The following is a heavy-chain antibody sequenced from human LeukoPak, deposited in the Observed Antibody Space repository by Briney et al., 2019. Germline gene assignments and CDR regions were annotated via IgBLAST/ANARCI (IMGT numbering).Heavy chain of an antibody. CDR2: TYWNDDQ. Sequence: KESGPTLVKPTQTLTLTCTFSGFSLSTSGVGVAWMRQSPGQAPEWLAVTYWNDDQRYSPSQKSRLTITKDTSKNQVVLTMTNMDPADTATYHCAHNGLYHWGQGTLVTVSS. CDR1: GFSLSTSGVG. J-gene: IGHJ5*02. V-gene: IGHV2-5*01. D-gene: IGHD2-2*03. CDR3: AHNGLYH.